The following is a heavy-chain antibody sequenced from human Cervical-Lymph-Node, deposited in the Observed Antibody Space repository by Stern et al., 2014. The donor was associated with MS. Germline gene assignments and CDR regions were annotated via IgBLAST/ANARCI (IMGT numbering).Heavy chain of an antibody. V-gene: IGHV1-24*01. Sequence: VQLVQSGAEVKKPGASVKVSCKVSGYSLTDLSMHWVRKPPGKGLEWMGGFDPDDAETIYAQQFQGRLTMTEDTSADTAYMELSSLRSEDTAVYYCVRYGDYVDAFDMWGQGTMVTVSS. D-gene: IGHD4-17*01. J-gene: IGHJ3*02. CDR2: FDPDDAET. CDR3: VRYGDYVDAFDM. CDR1: GYSLTDLS.